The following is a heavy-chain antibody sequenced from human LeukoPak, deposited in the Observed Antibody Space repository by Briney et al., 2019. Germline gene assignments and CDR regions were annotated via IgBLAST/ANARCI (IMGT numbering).Heavy chain of an antibody. J-gene: IGHJ3*02. CDR1: GYTFTGYY. D-gene: IGHD3-10*01. V-gene: IGHV1-2*02. Sequence: ASVKVCCKASGYTFTGYYMHWVRQAPGQGLEWMGWINPNSGGTNYAQKFQGRVTMTRDTSISTAYMELSRLRSDDTAVYYCSSGSYYILSRAFDIWGQGTMVTVSS. CDR3: SSGSYYILSRAFDI. CDR2: INPNSGGT.